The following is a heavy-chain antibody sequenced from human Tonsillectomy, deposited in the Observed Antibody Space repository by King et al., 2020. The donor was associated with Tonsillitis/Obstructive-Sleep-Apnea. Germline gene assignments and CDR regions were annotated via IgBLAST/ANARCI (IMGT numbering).Heavy chain of an antibody. D-gene: IGHD2-15*01. J-gene: IGHJ1*01. V-gene: IGHV4-34*01. CDR2: INHIGST. CDR3: VDVVVVAATPRYFQH. Sequence: VQLQQWGAGLLKPSETLYFTCAVYGGSFSGYYWSWIRQPPGKGLEWIGEINHIGSTNSNPAPKSRFTIAVDTSQNQFSLKLSSVTAADTAVYYCVDVVVVAATPRYFQHWGQGTLVTVSS. CDR1: GGSFSGYY.